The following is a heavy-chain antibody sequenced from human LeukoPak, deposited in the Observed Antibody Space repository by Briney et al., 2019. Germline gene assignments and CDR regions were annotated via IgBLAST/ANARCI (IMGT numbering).Heavy chain of an antibody. D-gene: IGHD2-2*01. CDR3: AKGYCSSTSCQIRGDAFDI. V-gene: IGHV3-30*18. CDR2: ISYDGSNK. CDR1: GFTFSSYG. Sequence: GRSLRLSCAASGFTFSSYGMHWVRQALGKGLEWVAVISYDGSNKYYADSVKGRFTISRDNSKNTLYLQMNSLRAEDTAVYYCAKGYCSSTSCQIRGDAFDIWGQGTMVTVSS. J-gene: IGHJ3*02.